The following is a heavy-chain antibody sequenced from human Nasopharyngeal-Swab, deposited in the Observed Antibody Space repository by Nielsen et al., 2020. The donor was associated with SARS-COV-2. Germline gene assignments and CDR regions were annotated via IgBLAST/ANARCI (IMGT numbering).Heavy chain of an antibody. CDR1: GFTFSAHY. CDR2: SRNKANSYTT. CDR3: ARDLSSIWTSGLGV. J-gene: IGHJ6*02. V-gene: IGHV3-72*01. D-gene: IGHD6-13*01. Sequence: GESLKISCAASGFTFSAHYMDWVRQAPGKWLEWVGRSRNKANSYTTEYAASVKGRFTISRDDSKNSLYLQMSSLRTEDTALYYCARDLSSIWTSGLGVWGQGTTVIVSS.